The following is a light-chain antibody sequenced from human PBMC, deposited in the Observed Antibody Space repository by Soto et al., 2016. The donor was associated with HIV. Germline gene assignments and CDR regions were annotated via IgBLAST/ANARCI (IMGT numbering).Light chain of an antibody. CDR3: QSTDISGHYRV. CDR1: ALPKQY. Sequence: SYELTQAPSMSVSPGQTARIICSGDALPKQYAYWYQQKPGQAPVLVIYKDTERASGIPERFSGSSSGTKVTLTISGVQAEDAADYYCQSTDISGHYRVFGGGTKLTV. J-gene: IGLJ3*02. V-gene: IGLV3-25*03. CDR2: KDT.